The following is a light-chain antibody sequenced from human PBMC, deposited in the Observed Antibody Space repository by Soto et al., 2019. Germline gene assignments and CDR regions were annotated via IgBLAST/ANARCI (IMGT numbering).Light chain of an antibody. CDR1: QNVDGNY. V-gene: IGKV3-20*01. CDR3: QQYGSLSWT. CDR2: GAS. Sequence: EIVLTQSPGTLSLSPGERATLSCRASQNVDGNYLSWYQQKPGQAPRIIIFGASGRATGIPDRSSGSGSGTDFTLTISRLEPEDFAVHYCQQYGSLSWTFGQGTKVDIK. J-gene: IGKJ1*01.